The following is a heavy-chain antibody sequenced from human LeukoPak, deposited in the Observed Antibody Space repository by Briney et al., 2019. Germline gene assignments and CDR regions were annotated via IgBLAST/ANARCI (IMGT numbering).Heavy chain of an antibody. CDR1: GASFSGHY. V-gene: IGHV4-34*01. CDR2: INHSGIT. Sequence: KTSETLSLTCAVYGASFSGHYWSWIRQPPGKGLERIGEINHSGITDYNPSPKSRVTMSIDTSKNQFSLKLTSVTAADTAVYYCTRGPDYSKTGYWGQGTLVTVSS. CDR3: TRGPDYSKTGY. D-gene: IGHD4-11*01. J-gene: IGHJ4*02.